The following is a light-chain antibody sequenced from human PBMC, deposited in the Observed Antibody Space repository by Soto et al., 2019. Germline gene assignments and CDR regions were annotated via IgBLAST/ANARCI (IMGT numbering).Light chain of an antibody. CDR3: SSYTSSRTRV. CDR2: YVS. J-gene: IGLJ1*01. V-gene: IGLV2-14*01. Sequence: QSVLTQPASVSGSPGQSITISCTGTSSDVGGYNYVSWYQQHPGKAPKLMIYYVSNRPSGVSNRFSGSKSGNTASLTISGLQAEDEADYYCSSYTSSRTRVFGTGTKLTVL. CDR1: SSDVGGYNY.